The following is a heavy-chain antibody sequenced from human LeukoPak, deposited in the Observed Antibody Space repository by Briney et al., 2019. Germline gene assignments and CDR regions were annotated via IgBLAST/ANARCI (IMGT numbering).Heavy chain of an antibody. D-gene: IGHD3-22*01. CDR2: ISYDGSNK. J-gene: IGHJ4*02. CDR1: GFTFSNYA. CDR3: AKDRGHDSSGYYIARVAPDY. V-gene: IGHV3-30-3*01. Sequence: GGSLRLSCAASGFTFSNYAIHWVRQAPGKGLEWVAVISYDGSNKYYADSVKGRFTISKDNSKNTLYLQMNSLRAEDTAVYYCAKDRGHDSSGYYIARVAPDYWGQGTLVTVSS.